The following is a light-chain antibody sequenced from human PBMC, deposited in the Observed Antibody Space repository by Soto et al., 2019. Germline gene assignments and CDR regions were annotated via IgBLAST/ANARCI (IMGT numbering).Light chain of an antibody. CDR1: QSVSSSY. CDR2: GAS. Sequence: EIEFTQSPGTLSLSPGQRATLSCRASQSVSSSYLAWYQHKPGQGPKLLIYGASSRATGIPGRFSGGGSGTDFTLTISRLEPEDFAVYYCQQFSSYPLTFGRGTKVDI. V-gene: IGKV3-20*01. J-gene: IGKJ4*01. CDR3: QQFSSYPLT.